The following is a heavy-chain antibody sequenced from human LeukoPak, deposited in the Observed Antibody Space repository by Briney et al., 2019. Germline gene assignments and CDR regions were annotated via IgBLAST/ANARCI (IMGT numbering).Heavy chain of an antibody. D-gene: IGHD3-22*01. CDR3: AKDRGYYDSSGKTN. CDR1: GFTFSSYP. V-gene: IGHV3-23*01. Sequence: GGSLRLSCAAPGFTFSSYPMSSVRQAPGQGLRGVSPISGSGGSTYYADSVKGRFTISRDNSKNTLYLQMNSLRAEDTAVYYCAKDRGYYDSSGKTNWGQGTLVTVSS. J-gene: IGHJ4*02. CDR2: ISGSGGST.